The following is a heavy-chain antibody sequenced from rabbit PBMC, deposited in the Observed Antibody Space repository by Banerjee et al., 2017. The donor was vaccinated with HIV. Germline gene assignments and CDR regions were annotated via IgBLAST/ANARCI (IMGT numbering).Heavy chain of an antibody. CDR2: IYAGSSDST. J-gene: IGHJ4*01. CDR1: GFDLSRYW. Sequence: QEQLEESGGDLVQPEGSLTLTCTASGFDLSRYWMCWVRQAPGKGLEWIGCIYAGSSDSTYYASWAKGRFTISSTSSTTVTLQMTSLTAADTATYFCARDLAGVIGWNFDLWGPGTLVTVS. V-gene: IGHV1S45*01. CDR3: ARDLAGVIGWNFDL. D-gene: IGHD4-1*01.